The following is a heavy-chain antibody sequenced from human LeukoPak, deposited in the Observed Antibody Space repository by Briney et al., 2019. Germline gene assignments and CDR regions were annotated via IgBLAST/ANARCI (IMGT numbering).Heavy chain of an antibody. Sequence: GGTLRLSCAASEFTFSSNAMHWVRQAPGKGLEWVAVISYDGSNKYYADSVKGRFTISRDNSKNTLYLQMNSLRAEDTAVYYCARVGQLERLGYFNYWGQGTLVTVSS. CDR1: EFTFSSNA. CDR3: ARVGQLERLGYFNY. J-gene: IGHJ4*02. D-gene: IGHD1-1*01. CDR2: ISYDGSNK. V-gene: IGHV3-30*04.